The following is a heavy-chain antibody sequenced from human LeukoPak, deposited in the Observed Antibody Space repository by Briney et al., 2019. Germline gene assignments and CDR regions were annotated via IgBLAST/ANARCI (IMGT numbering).Heavy chain of an antibody. CDR1: GFTFSSYV. CDR3: AKDPCVDFICFFDY. Sequence: GGSLRLSCAVSGFTFSSYVMSWVRQAPGKGLEWVSAISGSGGSTYYADSGKGRFTISRDNSKNTLYLQMNSLRAEDTAVYYCAKDPCVDFICFFDYWGQGTLVTVSS. CDR2: ISGSGGST. J-gene: IGHJ4*02. V-gene: IGHV3-23*01. D-gene: IGHD2-21*02.